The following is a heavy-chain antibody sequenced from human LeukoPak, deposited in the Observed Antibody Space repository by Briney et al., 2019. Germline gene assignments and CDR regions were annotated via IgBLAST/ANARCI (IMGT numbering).Heavy chain of an antibody. J-gene: IGHJ4*02. CDR2: IYYSGST. D-gene: IGHD3-22*01. CDR3: ARDTNYYDSSGYYYGHQFDY. CDR1: GVSISSGGYY. V-gene: IGHV4-31*03. Sequence: MSSETLSLTCTVSGVSISSGGYYWSWIRQHPGKGLEWIGYIYYSGSTYYNPSLKSRVTISVDTSKNQFSLKLSSVTAADTAVYYCARDTNYYDSSGYYYGHQFDYWGQGTLVTVSS.